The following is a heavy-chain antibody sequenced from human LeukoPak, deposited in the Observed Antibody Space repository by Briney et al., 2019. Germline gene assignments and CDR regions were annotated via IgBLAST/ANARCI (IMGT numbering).Heavy chain of an antibody. CDR2: IYSGGST. J-gene: IGHJ6*02. CDR3: ARDSPPGHYYYGMDV. V-gene: IGHV3-53*01. Sequence: GGSLRLSCAASGFTVITSYMSWVRQAPGKGLEWVSVIYSGGSTYYADSVKGRFTISRDNSKNTLYLQMNSLRAEDTAVYYCARDSPPGHYYYGMDVWGQGTTVTVSS. CDR1: GFTVITSY.